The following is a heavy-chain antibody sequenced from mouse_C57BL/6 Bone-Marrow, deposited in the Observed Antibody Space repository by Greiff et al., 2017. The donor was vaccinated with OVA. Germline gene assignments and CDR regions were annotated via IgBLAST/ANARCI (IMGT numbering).Heavy chain of an antibody. CDR2: ISDGGSYT. Sequence: EVKVEESGGGLVKPGGSLKLSCAASGFTFSSYAMSWVRQTPEKRLEWVATISDGGSYTYYPDNVKGRFTISRDNAKNNLYLQMSHLKSEDTAMYYCARGDYDYDGGVDYWGQGTTLTVSS. CDR3: ARGDYDYDGGVDY. D-gene: IGHD2-4*01. CDR1: GFTFSSYA. V-gene: IGHV5-4*03. J-gene: IGHJ2*01.